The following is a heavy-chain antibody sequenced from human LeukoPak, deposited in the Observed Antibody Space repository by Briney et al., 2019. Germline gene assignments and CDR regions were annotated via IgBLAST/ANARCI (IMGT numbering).Heavy chain of an antibody. CDR1: GFKFDDYG. Sequence: PGGSLRLSCAASGFKFDDYGMSWVRQAPGKGLEWVSGINWNGGSTGYTDSVKGRFTISRDNAKSSLYLQMNSLRAEDTALYYCARGATGTTFDYWGQGTLVTVSS. J-gene: IGHJ4*02. CDR3: ARGATGTTFDY. D-gene: IGHD1-1*01. CDR2: INWNGGST. V-gene: IGHV3-20*04.